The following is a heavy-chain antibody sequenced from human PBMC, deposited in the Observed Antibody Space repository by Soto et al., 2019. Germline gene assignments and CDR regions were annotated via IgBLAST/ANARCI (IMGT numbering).Heavy chain of an antibody. D-gene: IGHD1-20*01. V-gene: IGHV4-59*01. J-gene: IGHJ6*02. CDR1: GGSISSYY. CDR3: ARYKSNYYYGMDV. CDR2: IYYSGIT. Sequence: LETLSLTCTVSGGSISSYYWSWIRQPPGKGLEWIGYIYYSGITNYNPSLKSRVTISVDTSKNQFSLKLSSVTAADTAVYYCARYKSNYYYGMDVWGQGTTVTVSS.